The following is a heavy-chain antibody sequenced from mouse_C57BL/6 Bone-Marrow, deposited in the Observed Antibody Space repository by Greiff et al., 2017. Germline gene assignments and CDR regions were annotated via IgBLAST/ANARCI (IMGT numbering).Heavy chain of an antibody. CDR2: IDPEDGET. CDR3: TRSLIYYGTNY. J-gene: IGHJ2*01. D-gene: IGHD1-1*01. Sequence: EVQLQQSGAELVKPGASVKLSCTASGFNIKDYYIHWVKQRTEQGLEWIGRIDPEDGETKCAPKFQDKATITADTSSNTAYLQLSSLTSEDTAVYYCTRSLIYYGTNYWGQGTTLTVSS. V-gene: IGHV14-2*01. CDR1: GFNIKDYY.